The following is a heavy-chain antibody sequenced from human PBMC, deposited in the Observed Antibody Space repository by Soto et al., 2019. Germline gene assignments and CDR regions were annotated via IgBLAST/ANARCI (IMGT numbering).Heavy chain of an antibody. Sequence: EVQLLESGGGLVQPGGSLRLSCAASGLSVSSKSMSWVRQPPGKGLEWVSVIYSGGNTYYSDYVKGRYTISRDNSKNTLSLQMNSLRAEDTAVYYCARGGSVDAFEVWGQGTLVTVSS. CDR1: GLSVSSKS. V-gene: IGHV3-66*01. D-gene: IGHD6-19*01. CDR2: IYSGGNT. CDR3: ARGGSVDAFEV. J-gene: IGHJ3*01.